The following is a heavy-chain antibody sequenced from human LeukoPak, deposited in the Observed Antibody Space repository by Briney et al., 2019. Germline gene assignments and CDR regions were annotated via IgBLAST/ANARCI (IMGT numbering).Heavy chain of an antibody. CDR2: ISSSSSTI. Sequence: GGSLRLSCAASGFSFSSYSMNWVRQARGKGLEWVSYISSSSSTIYYADSVKGRFTISRDNAKNSLYLQMNSLRAEDTAVYYCAREGAQNAFDIWGQGTMVTVSS. J-gene: IGHJ3*02. CDR1: GFSFSSYS. V-gene: IGHV3-48*01. CDR3: AREGAQNAFDI.